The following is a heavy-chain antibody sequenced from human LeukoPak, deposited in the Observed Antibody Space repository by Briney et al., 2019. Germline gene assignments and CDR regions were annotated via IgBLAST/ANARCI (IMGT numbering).Heavy chain of an antibody. CDR2: IIPIFGTA. CDR1: GGTFSSYA. CDR3: ARDDDSSGYYFSRNWFDP. D-gene: IGHD3-22*01. J-gene: IGHJ5*02. Sequence: ASVKVSCKASGGTFSSYAISWVRQAPGQGLEWMGGIIPIFGTANYAQKFQGRVTITADESTSTAYMELSSLRSEDTAVYYCARDDDSSGYYFSRNWFDPWGQGTLVTVSS. V-gene: IGHV1-69*13.